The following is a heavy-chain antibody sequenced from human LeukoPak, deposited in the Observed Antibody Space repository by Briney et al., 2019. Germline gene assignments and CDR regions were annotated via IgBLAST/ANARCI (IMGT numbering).Heavy chain of an antibody. Sequence: GGSLRLSCAASGFTFSDHYMDWVRQAPGKGLEWVARSRDKANSYITEYAASVKGRFTISRDDSKNSLYLQMNSLKTEVTAVYYCARRGSSSGYQPFDYWGQGTLVTVSS. CDR3: ARRGSSSGYQPFDY. CDR1: GFTFSDHY. J-gene: IGHJ4*02. V-gene: IGHV3-72*01. D-gene: IGHD3-22*01. CDR2: SRDKANSYIT.